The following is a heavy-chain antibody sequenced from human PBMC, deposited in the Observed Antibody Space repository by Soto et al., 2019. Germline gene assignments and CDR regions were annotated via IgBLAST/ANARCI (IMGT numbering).Heavy chain of an antibody. CDR2: IIPIFGTA. CDR1: GGTFSSYA. CDR3: AALYYYDSSGYYYPSRNYFNY. V-gene: IGHV1-69*13. Sequence: ASVKVSCKASGGTFSSYAISWVRQAPGQGLEWMGGIIPIFGTANYAQKFQGRVTITADESTSTAYMELSSLRSEDTAVYYCAALYYYDSSGYYYPSRNYFNYWGQGTLVTVSS. J-gene: IGHJ4*02. D-gene: IGHD3-22*01.